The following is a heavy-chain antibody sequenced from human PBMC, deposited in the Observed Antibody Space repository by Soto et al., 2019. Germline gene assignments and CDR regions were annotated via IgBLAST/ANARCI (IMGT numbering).Heavy chain of an antibody. CDR2: ISGSGGST. Sequence: GGSLRLSCAASGFTFSSYAMSWVRQAPGKGLEWVSAISGSGGSTYYADSVKGRFTISRDNSKNTLSLQMNSLRAEDTAVYYCTKALYCSSTSCYSGGDTFHIWGQGTMVTVSS. CDR1: GFTFSSYA. V-gene: IGHV3-23*01. J-gene: IGHJ3*02. CDR3: TKALYCSSTSCYSGGDTFHI. D-gene: IGHD2-2*01.